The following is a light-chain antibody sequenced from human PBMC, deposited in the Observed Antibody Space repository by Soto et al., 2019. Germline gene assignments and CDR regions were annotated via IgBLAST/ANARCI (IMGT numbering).Light chain of an antibody. CDR2: DVS. J-gene: IGLJ1*01. CDR3: SSYASSSSPYYV. CDR1: SSDVGGYNY. V-gene: IGLV2-14*01. Sequence: QSALTQPASVSGSPGQSITISCTGTSSDVGGYNYVSWYQQHPGKAHKLMIYDVSNRPSGVSNRFSGSKSGNTASLTISGLQAEDEADYYCSSYASSSSPYYVFGAGTKLTVL.